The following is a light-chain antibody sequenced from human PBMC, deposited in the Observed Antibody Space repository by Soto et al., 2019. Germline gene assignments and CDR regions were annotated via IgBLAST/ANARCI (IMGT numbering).Light chain of an antibody. Sequence: EIVLTQSPSTLSVSPGEGATLSCRTSQIIGTNLAWYQQKPGQAPRLLIYGAFIRAPGFPVRFRGTGSGSEFPLTISSLQSEDGALYFCQQYDKWPYTFGQGTNLELQ. CDR2: GAF. J-gene: IGKJ2*01. CDR1: QIIGTN. V-gene: IGKV3-15*01. CDR3: QQYDKWPYT.